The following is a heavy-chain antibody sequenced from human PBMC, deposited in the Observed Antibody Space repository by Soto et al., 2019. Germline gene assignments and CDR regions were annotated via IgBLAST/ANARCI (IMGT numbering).Heavy chain of an antibody. CDR2: MNPNSGNT. V-gene: IGHV1-8*01. CDR3: ARSDGYNFNWLDS. Sequence: QVQLVQSGAEVKTPGASVKVSCKASGYTFASYDINWVRQAPGQGLEWMGWMNPNSGNTGYAQKFQGRLTKTGDTALSIAHMELSSLRNEDTAVYYCARSDGYNFNWLDSWGQGTLVTVSA. CDR1: GYTFASYD. J-gene: IGHJ5*01. D-gene: IGHD2-21*01.